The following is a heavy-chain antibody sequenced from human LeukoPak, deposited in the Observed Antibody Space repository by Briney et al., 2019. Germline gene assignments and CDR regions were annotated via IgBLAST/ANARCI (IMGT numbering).Heavy chain of an antibody. CDR2: INHSGST. D-gene: IGHD3-22*01. J-gene: IGHJ6*02. V-gene: IGHV4-34*01. CDR1: GGSFSGYY. CDR3: ARKGLSYYFSYYYGMDV. Sequence: TLSLTCXVYGGSFSGYYWSWIRQPPGKGLEWIGEINHSGSTNYNPSLKSRVTISVDTSKNQFSLKLGSVTAADTAVYYCARKGLSYYFSYYYGMDVWGQGTTVTVSS.